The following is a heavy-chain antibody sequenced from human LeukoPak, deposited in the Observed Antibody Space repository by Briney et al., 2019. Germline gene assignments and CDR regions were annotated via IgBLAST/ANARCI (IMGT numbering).Heavy chain of an antibody. CDR2: ISTTTGNP. Sequence: GASVKVSCKASGYTFTPYSINWVRQAPGKGLDWMGWISTTTGNPTYAQGFAGRFVFSLDTSVSTAYLQISSLKAEDTAVYYCARDRASGSFDYWGQGTLVTVSS. CDR3: ARDRASGSFDY. J-gene: IGHJ4*02. CDR1: GYTFTPYS. V-gene: IGHV7-4-1*02. D-gene: IGHD3-22*01.